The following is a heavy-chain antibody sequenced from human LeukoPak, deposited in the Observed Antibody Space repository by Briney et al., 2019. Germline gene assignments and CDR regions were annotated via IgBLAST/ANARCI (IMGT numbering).Heavy chain of an antibody. V-gene: IGHV4-39*01. Sequence: SETLSLTCTVSGGSISSSSYYWGWIRQPPGKGLEWIGSIYYSGSTYYNPSLKSRVTISVDTSKNQFSLKLSSVTAADTAVYYCARHPEYCSSTSCYRGKTSGFDYWGQGTLVTVSS. CDR3: ARHPEYCSSTSCYRGKTSGFDY. CDR1: GGSISSSSYY. D-gene: IGHD2-2*01. J-gene: IGHJ4*02. CDR2: IYYSGST.